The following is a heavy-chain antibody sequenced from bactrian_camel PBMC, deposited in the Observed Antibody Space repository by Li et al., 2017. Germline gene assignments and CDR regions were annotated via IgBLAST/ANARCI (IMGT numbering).Heavy chain of an antibody. D-gene: IGHD4*01. CDR2: MYTGGGT. V-gene: IGHV3S53*01. Sequence: QVQLVESGGGSVQVGGSLTLSCQFSRVNSYCLGWFRQAPWKQHEAVASMYTGGGTNYDDSVQGRFTVSRDSAKNTMYLEMNNLTPEDTAIYYCAADPPDYSGYGVDCGMNDEFKYWGQGTQVTVS. CDR1: RVNSYC. J-gene: IGHJ4*01. CDR3: AADPPDYSGYGVDCGMNDEFKY.